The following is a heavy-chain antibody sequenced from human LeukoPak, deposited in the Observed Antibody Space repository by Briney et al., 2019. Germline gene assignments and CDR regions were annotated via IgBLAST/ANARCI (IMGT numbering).Heavy chain of an antibody. V-gene: IGHV3-66*03. Sequence: AGGSLRLSCTVSGFTVSSNSMSWVRQAPGKGLEWVSFIYSDNTHYSDSVKGRFSISRDNSKNTLYLQMNRLRADDTAVYYCARDRSQEFDPWGQGTLVTVSS. J-gene: IGHJ5*02. CDR2: IYSDNT. CDR3: ARDRSQEFDP. D-gene: IGHD3-10*01. CDR1: GFTVSSNS.